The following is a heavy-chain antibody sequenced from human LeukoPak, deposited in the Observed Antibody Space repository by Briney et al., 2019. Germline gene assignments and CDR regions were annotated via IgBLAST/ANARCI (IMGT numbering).Heavy chain of an antibody. Sequence: ASVKVSCKASGYTFTSYDINWVRQATGQGLEWMGWMNPNSGNTGYAQKLQGRVTMTTDTSTSTAYMELRSLRSDDTAVYYCARARSSTYYYYGMDVWGQGTTVTVSS. D-gene: IGHD3-3*01. CDR1: GYTFTSYD. J-gene: IGHJ6*02. CDR3: ARARSSTYYYYGMDV. CDR2: MNPNSGNT. V-gene: IGHV1-8*02.